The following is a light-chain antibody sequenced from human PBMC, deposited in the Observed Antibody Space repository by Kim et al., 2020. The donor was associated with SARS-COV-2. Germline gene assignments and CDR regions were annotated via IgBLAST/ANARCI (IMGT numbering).Light chain of an antibody. Sequence: SSELTQDPAVSVALGQTVKITCQGDNLSTYYANWYQQKPGQAPVLVMFGQNNRPSGIPDRFSGSSSGNTASLTITGAQAEDEADYYCKSRDSSGNLLVFGGGTQLTVL. V-gene: IGLV3-19*01. CDR3: KSRDSSGNLLV. J-gene: IGLJ2*01. CDR2: GQN. CDR1: NLSTYY.